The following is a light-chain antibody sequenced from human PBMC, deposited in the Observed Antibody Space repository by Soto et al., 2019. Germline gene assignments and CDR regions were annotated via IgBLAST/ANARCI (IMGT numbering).Light chain of an antibody. V-gene: IGKV1-39*01. J-gene: IGKJ1*01. CDR3: QQSYNSPQT. CDR2: AAS. CDR1: QTIMTY. Sequence: DIQMTQSPSSLSSSVGDEVTITCRASQTIMTYLNWYQLKPGKPPRLLIYAASSLQRRVPYRFSGSGSGTHFTLTNSSLQPEDFATYSCQQSYNSPQTFGRGTKVEIK.